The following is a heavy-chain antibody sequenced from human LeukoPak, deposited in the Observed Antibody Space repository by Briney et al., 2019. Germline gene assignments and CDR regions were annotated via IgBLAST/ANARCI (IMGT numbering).Heavy chain of an antibody. V-gene: IGHV3-7*01. CDR2: MKHDGREK. D-gene: IGHD2-15*01. J-gene: IGHJ4*02. CDR3: ARDYVVVAATRAFDY. CDR1: GFRFSTYW. Sequence: GGSLRLSCAASGFRFSTYWMSWVRQAPGKGLEWVANMKHDGREKYYVDSVKGRFTISRDNAKNSLYLQMNSLRAEDTAVYYCARDYVVVAATRAFDYWGQGTLVTVSS.